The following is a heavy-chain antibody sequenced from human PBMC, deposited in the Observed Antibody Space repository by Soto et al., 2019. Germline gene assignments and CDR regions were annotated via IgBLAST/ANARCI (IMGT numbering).Heavy chain of an antibody. V-gene: IGHV3-11*06. J-gene: IGHJ4*02. Sequence: GSLRLSCAASGFTFSDYYMSWVRQAPWKGLEWVSYISSRSSYTNYADSVKGRFTISRDNAKNSLYLQMNSLRAEDTAVYYCARVRGSETYYYDSSGYYGWGQGTPVTVSS. D-gene: IGHD3-22*01. CDR3: ARVRGSETYYYDSSGYYG. CDR1: GFTFSDYY. CDR2: ISSRSSYT.